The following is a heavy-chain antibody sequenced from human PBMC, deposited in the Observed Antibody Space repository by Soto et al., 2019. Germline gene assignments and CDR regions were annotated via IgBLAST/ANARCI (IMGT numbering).Heavy chain of an antibody. Sequence: SETLSLTCTISGGSISSSSNYWGWIRQPPGKGLEWIGYIYHSGSTYYNPSLKSRVTISVDRSKNQFSLKLSSVTAADTAVYYCARRMIYNWFDPWGQGTLVTVSS. CDR1: GGSISSSSNY. J-gene: IGHJ5*02. CDR3: ARRMIYNWFDP. CDR2: IYHSGST. V-gene: IGHV4-30-2*01. D-gene: IGHD3-16*01.